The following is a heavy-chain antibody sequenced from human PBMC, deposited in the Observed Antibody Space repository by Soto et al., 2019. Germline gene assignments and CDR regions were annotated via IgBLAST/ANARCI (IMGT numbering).Heavy chain of an antibody. J-gene: IGHJ6*03. CDR2: ISGSGGST. Sequence: GGSLRLSCAASGFTFSSYAMSWVRQAPGKGLEWVSAISGSGGSTYYADSVKGRFTISRDNSKNTLYLQMNSLRAEDTAVYYCANSLAPGPEDYYYMDVWGKGTTVTVSS. CDR1: GFTFSSYA. CDR3: ANSLAPGPEDYYYMDV. V-gene: IGHV3-23*01.